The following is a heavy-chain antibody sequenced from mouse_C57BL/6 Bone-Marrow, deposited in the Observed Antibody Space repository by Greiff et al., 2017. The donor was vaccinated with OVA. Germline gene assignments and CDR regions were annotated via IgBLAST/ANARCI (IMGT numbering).Heavy chain of an antibody. Sequence: QVQLQQSGAELARPGASVKLSCKASGYTFTSYGISWVKQRTGQGLEWIGEIYPRSGNTYYSEKFKGKATLTADKSSSTAYMELRSLTSEDAAVYFCARKSRYYGDVWGTGTTVTVSS. V-gene: IGHV1-81*01. D-gene: IGHD1-1*01. CDR1: GYTFTSYG. CDR3: ARKSRYYGDV. CDR2: IYPRSGNT. J-gene: IGHJ1*03.